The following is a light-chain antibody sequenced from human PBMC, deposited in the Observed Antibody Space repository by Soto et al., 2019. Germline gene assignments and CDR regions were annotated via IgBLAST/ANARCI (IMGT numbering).Light chain of an antibody. J-gene: IGLJ1*01. CDR2: DVN. V-gene: IGLV2-14*03. Sequence: QSVLTHPASGYGSPVHALTISCARTSSDVGAYNYVSWYQHHPGKAPKLMIYDVNNRPSGDSNRFSGSKSGNTASLTISGLQAEDEADYYCSSWTSGATCVFGTGTEVTV. CDR1: SSDVGAYNY. CDR3: SSWTSGATCV.